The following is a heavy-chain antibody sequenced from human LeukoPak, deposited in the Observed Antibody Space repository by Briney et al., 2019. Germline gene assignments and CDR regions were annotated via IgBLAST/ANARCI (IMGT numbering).Heavy chain of an antibody. Sequence: PGGSLRLSCAASGFSVSTNYMNWVRQAPGRGLEWVSVIYSGGSIYYADSVKGRFTISRDNSKNSLYLQMNNLRVEDTAVYYCASPLLWFGEFPDTWGQGTMVTVSS. J-gene: IGHJ3*02. D-gene: IGHD3-10*01. CDR1: GFSVSTNY. CDR2: IYSGGSI. CDR3: ASPLLWFGEFPDT. V-gene: IGHV3-53*01.